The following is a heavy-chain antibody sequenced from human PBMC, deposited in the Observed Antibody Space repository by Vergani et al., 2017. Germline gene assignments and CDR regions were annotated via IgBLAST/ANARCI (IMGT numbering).Heavy chain of an antibody. CDR2: IKRTFGRGTI. D-gene: IGHD5-12*01. CDR1: GFSFRNAW. V-gene: IGHV3-15*07. CDR3: TTVPRCCGDGSCXWLRDHHYYGMDV. J-gene: IGHJ6*02. Sequence: EVQLVESGGGIVKPGGSLRLSCVASGFSFRNAWMNWVRRTPGKGLEWVGLIKRTFGRGTIDYAAAVKGRFTISRDDSKNRLYLQINGLKTEDIGMYHYTTVPRCCGDGSCXWLRDHHYYGMDVWGQGTTVTVSS.